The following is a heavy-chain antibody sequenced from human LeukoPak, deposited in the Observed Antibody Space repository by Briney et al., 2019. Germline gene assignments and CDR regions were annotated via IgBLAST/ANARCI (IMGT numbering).Heavy chain of an antibody. CDR1: GYTFTSYG. Sequence: ASVKVSCKVSGYTFTSYGISWVRQAPGQGLEWMGWISAYNGNTNYAQKLQGRVTMTTDTSTSTAYMELRSLRSDDTAVYYCARWYYDFWSGYHYYYYYCMDVWGKGTTVTVSS. D-gene: IGHD3-3*01. J-gene: IGHJ6*03. V-gene: IGHV1-18*01. CDR3: ARWYYDFWSGYHYYYYYCMDV. CDR2: ISAYNGNT.